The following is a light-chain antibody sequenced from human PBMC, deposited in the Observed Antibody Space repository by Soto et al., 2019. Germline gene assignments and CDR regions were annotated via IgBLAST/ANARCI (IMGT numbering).Light chain of an antibody. J-gene: IGLJ2*01. CDR1: SCNIGRSY. V-gene: IGLV1-47*01. CDR2: RNN. Sequence: QSVLTQPPSASGTPGQRVTISCSGSSCNIGRSYVFWYKQLPGTAPRLLIYRNNQRPSGVPDRFAGSKSGTGASLAISGLRSDDEAVYYCAAWDDSLSGVVFGGGTKLTVL. CDR3: AAWDDSLSGVV.